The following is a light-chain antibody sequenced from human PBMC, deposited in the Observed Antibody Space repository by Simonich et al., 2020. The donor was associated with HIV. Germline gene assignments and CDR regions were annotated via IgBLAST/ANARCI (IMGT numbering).Light chain of an antibody. J-gene: IGKJ2*01. CDR1: QNIAGN. CDR2: YAS. V-gene: IGKV3-15*01. Sequence: EIVMTQSPATLSVSPGERATLSCRASQNIAGNLAWYQQKPGQAPRLFICYASTRATGVTARFSGSGFGTDFTLTISSMQSEDFAVYYCQQYNNWPLYTFGQGTKLEIK. CDR3: QQYNNWPLYT.